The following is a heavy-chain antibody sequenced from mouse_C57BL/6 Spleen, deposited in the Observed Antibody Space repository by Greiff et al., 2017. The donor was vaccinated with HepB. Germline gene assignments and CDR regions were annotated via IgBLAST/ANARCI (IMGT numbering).Heavy chain of an antibody. CDR1: GYTFTSYW. J-gene: IGHJ3*01. CDR2: IYPGSGST. Sequence: QVQLQQPGAELVKPGASVKMSCKASGYTFTSYWITWVKQRPGQGLEWIGDIYPGSGSTNYNEKFKSKATLTVDTSSSTAYMQLSSLTSEDSAVYYCARYDYDGTGFAYWGQGTLVTVSA. D-gene: IGHD2-4*01. CDR3: ARYDYDGTGFAY. V-gene: IGHV1-55*01.